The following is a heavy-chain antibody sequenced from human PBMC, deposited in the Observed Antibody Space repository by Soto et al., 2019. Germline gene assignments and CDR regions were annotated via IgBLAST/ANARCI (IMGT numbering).Heavy chain of an antibody. CDR1: GFTFSSYG. D-gene: IGHD1-1*01. Sequence: GGSLRLSCAASGFTFSSYGMHWVRQAPGKGLEWVAVIWYDGSNKYYADSVKGRFTISRDNSENTLYLQMNSLRAEDTAVYYCARELTRGPFYYYGMDVWGQGTTVTVSS. CDR2: IWYDGSNK. V-gene: IGHV3-33*01. J-gene: IGHJ6*02. CDR3: ARELTRGPFYYYGMDV.